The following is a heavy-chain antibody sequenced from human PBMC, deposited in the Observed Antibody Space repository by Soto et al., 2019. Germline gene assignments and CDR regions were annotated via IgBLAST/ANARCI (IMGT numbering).Heavy chain of an antibody. CDR1: GGSISSGDYH. CDR3: ASLEVVAALGGNWFDP. V-gene: IGHV4-30-4*01. D-gene: IGHD2-15*01. Sequence: PSETLSLTCTVSGGSISSGDYHWSWIRQPPGKGLEWIGYIYYSGSTYYNPSLKSRVTISVDTSKNQFSLKLSSVTAADTAVYYCASLEVVAALGGNWFDPWGQGTLVTVSS. CDR2: IYYSGST. J-gene: IGHJ5*02.